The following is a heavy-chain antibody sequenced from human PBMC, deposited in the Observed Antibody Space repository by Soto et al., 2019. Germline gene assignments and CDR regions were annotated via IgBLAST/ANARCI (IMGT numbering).Heavy chain of an antibody. CDR3: ARAPSGSYPEFDY. D-gene: IGHD1-26*01. V-gene: IGHV3-30-3*01. Sequence: PGGSLRLSCAASGFTFSSCTMHWVRQAPGKGLEWVGVITYDGSNQYYADSVKGRFTISRDNSRNMLFLQMNSLRPDDTAVYYCARAPSGSYPEFDYWGQGTLVTVSS. J-gene: IGHJ4*02. CDR1: GFTFSSCT. CDR2: ITYDGSNQ.